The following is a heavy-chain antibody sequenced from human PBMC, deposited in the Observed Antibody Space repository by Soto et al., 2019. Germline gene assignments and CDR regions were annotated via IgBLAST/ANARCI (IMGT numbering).Heavy chain of an antibody. Sequence: ASVKAACKGAGYTFRSYGISWVRQAPGQGLEWMGWISAYNGNTNYAQKLQGRVTMTTDTSTSTAYMELRSLRSDDTAVYYCARGTTVTTPVNYYYGMDVWGQGTTVTVSS. CDR1: GYTFRSYG. CDR2: ISAYNGNT. D-gene: IGHD4-17*01. CDR3: ARGTTVTTPVNYYYGMDV. V-gene: IGHV1-18*01. J-gene: IGHJ6*02.